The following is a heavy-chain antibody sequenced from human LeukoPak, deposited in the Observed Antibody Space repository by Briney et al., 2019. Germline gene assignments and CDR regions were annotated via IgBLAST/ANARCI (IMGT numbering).Heavy chain of an antibody. CDR2: ISGSGGST. V-gene: IGHV3-23*01. CDR1: GFTFSSYA. J-gene: IGHJ4*02. D-gene: IGHD6-6*01. Sequence: PGGSLRPSCAASGFTFSSYAMSWVRQAPGKGLEWVSAISGSGGSTYYADSVKGRFTISRDNSKNTLYLQMNSLRAEDTAVYYCAKPRTGQLGYFDYWGQGTLVTVSS. CDR3: AKPRTGQLGYFDY.